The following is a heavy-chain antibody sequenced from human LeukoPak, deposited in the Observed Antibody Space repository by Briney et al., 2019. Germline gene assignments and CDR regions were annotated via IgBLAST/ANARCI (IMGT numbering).Heavy chain of an antibody. J-gene: IGHJ4*02. CDR2: INHSGST. CDR3: ARATIFGYFDY. D-gene: IGHD3-3*01. Sequence: TSETLSLTCAVYGGSFSGYYWSWIRQPPGKGLEWIGEINHSGSTNYNPSLKSRVTISVDTSKNQFSLKLSSVTAADTAVYYCARATIFGYFDYWGQGTLVTVSS. CDR1: GGSFSGYY. V-gene: IGHV4-34*01.